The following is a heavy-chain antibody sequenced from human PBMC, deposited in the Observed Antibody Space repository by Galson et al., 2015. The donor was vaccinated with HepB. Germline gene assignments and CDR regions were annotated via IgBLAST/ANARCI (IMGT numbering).Heavy chain of an antibody. CDR3: SRGSYSGYDFSFDY. Sequence: TLSPTCTVSGGPISSRGHYWSWLRSTPGTGLEWLGYIYYSGSTYYNPSLKRRINMSIDTYKNQFSLKLRSVTAADTAMYYCSRGSYSGYDFSFDYWGQGTLVTVSS. D-gene: IGHD5-12*01. CDR2: IYYSGST. V-gene: IGHV4-31*03. CDR1: GGPISSRGHY. J-gene: IGHJ4*02.